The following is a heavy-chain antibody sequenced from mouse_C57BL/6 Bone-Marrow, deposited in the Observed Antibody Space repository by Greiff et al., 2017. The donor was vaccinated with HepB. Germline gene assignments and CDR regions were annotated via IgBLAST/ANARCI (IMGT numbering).Heavy chain of an antibody. D-gene: IGHD2-2*01. Sequence: EVMLVESGGGLVQPGGSLKLSCAASGFTFSDYGMAWVRQAPRKGPEWVAFISNLAYSIYYADTVTGRFTISRENAKNTLYLEMSSLRSEDTAMYYCARRGVTTDWYFDVWGTGTTVTVSS. CDR1: GFTFSDYG. J-gene: IGHJ1*03. CDR2: ISNLAYSI. V-gene: IGHV5-15*01. CDR3: ARRGVTTDWYFDV.